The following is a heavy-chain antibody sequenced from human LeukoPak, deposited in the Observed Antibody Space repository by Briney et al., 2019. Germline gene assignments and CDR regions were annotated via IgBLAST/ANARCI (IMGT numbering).Heavy chain of an antibody. V-gene: IGHV1-24*01. J-gene: IGHJ6*02. CDR3: ARGGSSSWYRGYGMDV. CDR1: GYTLTELS. D-gene: IGHD6-13*01. Sequence: ASVKVSCKVSGYTLTELSMHWVRQAPGKGLEWMGGFDPEDGETIYAQKFQGRVTMTEDTSTDTAYMELSSLRSEDTAVYYCARGGSSSWYRGYGMDVWGQGTTVTVSS. CDR2: FDPEDGET.